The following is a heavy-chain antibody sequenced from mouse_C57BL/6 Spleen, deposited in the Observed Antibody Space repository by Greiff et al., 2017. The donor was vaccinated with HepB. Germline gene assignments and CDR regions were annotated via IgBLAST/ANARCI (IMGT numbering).Heavy chain of an antibody. V-gene: IGHV1-50*01. CDR2: IDPSDSYT. D-gene: IGHD1-1*01. CDR3: ASTHYYGSSPDY. J-gene: IGHJ2*01. Sequence: VQLQQPGAELVKPGASVKLSCKASGYTFTSYWMQWVKQRPGQGLEWIGEIDPSDSYTNYNQKFKGKATLTVDTSSSTAYMQLSSLTSEDSAVYYCASTHYYGSSPDYWGQGTTLTVSS. CDR1: GYTFTSYW.